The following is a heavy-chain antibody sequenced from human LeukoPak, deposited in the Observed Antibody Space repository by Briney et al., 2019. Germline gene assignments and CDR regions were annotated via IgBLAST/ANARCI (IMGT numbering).Heavy chain of an antibody. CDR1: GFTFSDYY. V-gene: IGHV3-11*01. CDR2: ISSSGSTI. J-gene: IGHJ5*02. D-gene: IGHD6-13*01. Sequence: GGSLRLSCAASGFTFSDYYMSWIRQAPGEGLEWVSYISSSGSTIYYADSVKGRFTIYRDNAKNSLYLQMNSLRAEDTAVYYCAREDSSSWWADRNWFDPWGQGTLVTVSS. CDR3: AREDSSSWWADRNWFDP.